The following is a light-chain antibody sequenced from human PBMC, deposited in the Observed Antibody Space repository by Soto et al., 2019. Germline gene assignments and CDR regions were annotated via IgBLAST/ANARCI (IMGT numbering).Light chain of an antibody. CDR3: QQYYSTPWP. J-gene: IGKJ1*01. Sequence: DIVMTQSPDSLAVSLGERATINCKSSQSVLYSSNNKNYLLWYQQKPGQPPTLLIYWSSTRESGVPDRFSGSGSGTDFNLTISSLQAEDGAVDYCQQYYSTPWPFGQGTKVEIK. CDR2: WSS. CDR1: QSVLYSSNNKNY. V-gene: IGKV4-1*01.